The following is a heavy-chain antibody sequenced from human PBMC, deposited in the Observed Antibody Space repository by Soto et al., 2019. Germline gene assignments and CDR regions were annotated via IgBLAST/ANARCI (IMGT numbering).Heavy chain of an antibody. Sequence: ASVKVSCKTSGYTFSTYDINWVRQAPGQGLEWMGWMNPNSGDTGSAQKFLGRLTMTRDSSIRTVYMELSSLSSEDTAVYYCARLNYYGSGSYQDYFYFYALDVWGQGTKV. CDR3: ARLNYYGSGSYQDYFYFYALDV. V-gene: IGHV1-8*01. CDR1: GYTFSTYD. D-gene: IGHD3-10*01. CDR2: MNPNSGDT. J-gene: IGHJ6*02.